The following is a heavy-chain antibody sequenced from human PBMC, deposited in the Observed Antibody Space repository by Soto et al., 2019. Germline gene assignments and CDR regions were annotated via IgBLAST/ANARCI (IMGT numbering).Heavy chain of an antibody. CDR1: GASITQYY. Sequence: SETLSLTCTVSGASITQYYWNWIRQSPGKGLEWIVSVSSTGSTVYNPSLTSRVTVSLDTSKNQFSLTLNSVTAADTAVYYCARVWGGAFDFWGQGTIVTVSS. D-gene: IGHD3-10*01. J-gene: IGHJ3*01. CDR3: ARVWGGAFDF. CDR2: VSSTGST. V-gene: IGHV4-59*01.